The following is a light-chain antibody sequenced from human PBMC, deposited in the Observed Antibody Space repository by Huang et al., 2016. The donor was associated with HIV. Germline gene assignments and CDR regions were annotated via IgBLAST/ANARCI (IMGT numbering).Light chain of an antibody. Sequence: DIQMTQSPSTLSASVGDRVTITCRASQSIDSYLAWYQQKPVKAPKLLIYDASSLDSGVPSRFSGSGSGTEFTLTISSLQPDNFATYYCQQYHSYPGTFGQGTKVEIK. CDR3: QQYHSYPGT. J-gene: IGKJ1*01. CDR1: QSIDSY. CDR2: DAS. V-gene: IGKV1-5*01.